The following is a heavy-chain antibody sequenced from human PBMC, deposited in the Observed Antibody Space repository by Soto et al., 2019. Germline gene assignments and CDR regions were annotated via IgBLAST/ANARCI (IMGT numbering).Heavy chain of an antibody. J-gene: IGHJ6*04. CDR3: AHYTTDTYFDV. Sequence: QITLKESSPTLVKPTQTLTLTCSFSGFSLYTGGVGVGWIRQPPGKALEWLALLYWDDTRRYNPSLKNTLTIAKDTSENQVVLTVTDMGPVDKGTYFCAHYTTDTYFDVWGKGATVTVSS. D-gene: IGHD1-1*01. V-gene: IGHV2-5*02. CDR2: LYWDDTR. CDR1: GFSLYTGGVG.